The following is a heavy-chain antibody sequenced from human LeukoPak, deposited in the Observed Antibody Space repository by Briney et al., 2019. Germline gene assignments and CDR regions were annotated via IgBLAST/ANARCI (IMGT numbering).Heavy chain of an antibody. J-gene: IGHJ5*02. Sequence: GRSLRLSCAASGFTFSSYGMHWVRQAPGKGLEWVAVIWYDGSLKYYGDSVKGRFTISRDNSKSTLYLQMNSLRAEDTAVYYCAKAHYSADYCSSSSCQTNWFDPWGQGTLLTVSS. D-gene: IGHD2-2*01. CDR3: AKAHYSADYCSSSSCQTNWFDP. CDR2: IWYDGSLK. V-gene: IGHV3-33*06. CDR1: GFTFSSYG.